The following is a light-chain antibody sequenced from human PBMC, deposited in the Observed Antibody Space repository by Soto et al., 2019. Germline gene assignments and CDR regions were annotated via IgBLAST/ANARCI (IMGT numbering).Light chain of an antibody. CDR3: CSYAGRTTPYV. V-gene: IGLV2-23*02. Sequence: SALTQPASVSGSPGQSITISCTGTSSDVGSYNLVSWYQHHPGKAPKLMIYEVSERPSGVSNRFSGSKSGNTASLTISGLQAEDEADYYCCSYAGRTTPYVFGTGTKPTVL. CDR2: EVS. CDR1: SSDVGSYNL. J-gene: IGLJ1*01.